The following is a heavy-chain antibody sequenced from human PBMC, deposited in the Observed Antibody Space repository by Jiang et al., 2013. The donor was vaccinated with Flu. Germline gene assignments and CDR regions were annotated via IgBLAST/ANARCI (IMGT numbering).Heavy chain of an antibody. V-gene: IGHV1-69*02. Sequence: GAEVKKPGSSVKVSCKASGGTFSSYTISWVRQAPGQGLEWMGRIIPILGITNYAQKFQGRVTITADKSTSTAYMELSSLRSEDTAVYYCAATVDISAEYFQHWGQGTLVTVSS. D-gene: IGHD3-9*01. CDR3: AATVDISAEYFQH. CDR1: GGTFSSYT. CDR2: IIPILGIT. J-gene: IGHJ1*01.